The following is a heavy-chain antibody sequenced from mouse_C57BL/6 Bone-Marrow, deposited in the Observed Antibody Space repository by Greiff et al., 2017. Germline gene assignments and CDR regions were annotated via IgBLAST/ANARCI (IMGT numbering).Heavy chain of an antibody. J-gene: IGHJ3*01. CDR3: ASLRGRFAD. CDR1: GYTFPDYN. Sequence: EVQLQQSGPELVKPGASVKIPCKASGYTFPDYNMDWVKQSDGKSLEWIGDINPNNGGTIYNQKFKGKATLTVDKSSSTAYMELRSLTSEDTAVYYWASLRGRFADWGQGTLVTVSA. CDR2: INPNNGGT. D-gene: IGHD1-1*01. V-gene: IGHV1-18*01.